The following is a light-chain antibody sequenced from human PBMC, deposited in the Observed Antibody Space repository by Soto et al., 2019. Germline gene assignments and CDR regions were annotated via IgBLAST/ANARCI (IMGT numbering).Light chain of an antibody. Sequence: QSALTQPASVSGSPGQSITLSCTGTSSDVGGYNDVSWDQQHPGKAPKLMIYDVSSRPSGVSNRFSGSKSGNTASLTISGLQAEDEADYYCSSYTSSSTGVFGTGTKVTVL. V-gene: IGLV2-14*01. CDR3: SSYTSSSTGV. J-gene: IGLJ1*01. CDR1: SSDVGGYND. CDR2: DVS.